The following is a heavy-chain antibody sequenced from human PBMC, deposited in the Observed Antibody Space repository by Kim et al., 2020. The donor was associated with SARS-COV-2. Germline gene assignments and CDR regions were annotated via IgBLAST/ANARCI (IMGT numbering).Heavy chain of an antibody. J-gene: IGHJ4*02. CDR1: GFTFSSYS. Sequence: GGSLRLSCAASGFTFSSYSMNWVRQAPGKGLGWVSYISSSSSTIYYADSVQGRFTICRDNAKNSLYLQMNSLRDDDTAVYYCARVEADYYDSSGYHERNAPAYWAQGTLVTVSS. V-gene: IGHV3-48*02. CDR2: ISSSSSTI. CDR3: ARVEADYYDSSGYHERNAPAY. D-gene: IGHD3-22*01.